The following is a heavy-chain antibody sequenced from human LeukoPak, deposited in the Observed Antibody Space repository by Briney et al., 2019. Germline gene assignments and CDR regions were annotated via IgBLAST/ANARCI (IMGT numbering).Heavy chain of an antibody. J-gene: IGHJ4*02. D-gene: IGHD6-13*01. Sequence: SETLSLTCTVSGGSISSSTYFWGWIRQPPGKGLEWIGTIYYSGNTYYNPSLKSRVTISVDTSKNQFSLKLSSVTAADTAVYYCARGHSSSAFDYWGQGTLVTVSS. CDR2: IYYSGNT. CDR1: GGSISSSTYF. V-gene: IGHV4-39*07. CDR3: ARGHSSSAFDY.